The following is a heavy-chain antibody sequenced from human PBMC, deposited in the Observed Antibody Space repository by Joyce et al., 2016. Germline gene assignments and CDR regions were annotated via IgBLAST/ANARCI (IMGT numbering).Heavy chain of an antibody. J-gene: IGHJ4*02. CDR1: GASLSSSNW. D-gene: IGHD2-8*02. Sequence: QVHLQESGAGLVRPSVTLSLTCTVSGASLSSSNWWNWVRKSPGKGLQWIGGIAHSGETNYSPALRSRATISIDKSTNQFSLRLASVAAADAAVYHCARGRLTGQEGSDFWGQGILVTVYS. V-gene: IGHV4-4*02. CDR2: IAHSGET. CDR3: ARGRLTGQEGSDF.